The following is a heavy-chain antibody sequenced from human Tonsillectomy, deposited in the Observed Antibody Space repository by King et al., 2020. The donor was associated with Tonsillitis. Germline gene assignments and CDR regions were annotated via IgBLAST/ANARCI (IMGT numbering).Heavy chain of an antibody. CDR2: IYPRDSDT. CDR3: ARQIGAAYPLIDP. CDR1: GYSFTNYW. D-gene: IGHD6-13*01. J-gene: IGHJ5*02. Sequence: QLVQSGAEVKKPGESLKISCQGSGYSFTNYWIGWVRQMPGKGLEWMGSIYPRDSDTRYSLSFQGQVTISVDKSMNTAYLQWSSLKCSDTAMYYCARQIGAAYPLIDPWGQGTLVTVSS. V-gene: IGHV5-51*01.